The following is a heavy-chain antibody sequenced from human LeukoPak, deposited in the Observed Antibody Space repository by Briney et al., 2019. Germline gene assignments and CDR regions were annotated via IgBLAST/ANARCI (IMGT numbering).Heavy chain of an antibody. CDR1: GFTFSSYA. CDR2: ISYDGSNK. CDR3: ARDGAFDI. V-gene: IGHV3-30*01. J-gene: IGHJ3*02. Sequence: PGRSLRLSCAASGFTFSSYAMHWAREAPGKGLEWVAVISYDGSNKYYADSVKGRFTISRDNSKNTLYLQMNSLRAEDTAVYYCARDGAFDIWGQGTMVTVSS.